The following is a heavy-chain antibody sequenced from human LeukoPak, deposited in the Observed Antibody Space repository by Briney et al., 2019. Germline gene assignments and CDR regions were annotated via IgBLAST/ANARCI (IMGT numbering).Heavy chain of an antibody. CDR2: ISGSGSYT. J-gene: IGHJ5*02. V-gene: IGHV3-23*01. Sequence: PGESLRLSCAASGFVFSSYVMVWVRQAPGKGLEWVSYISGSGSYTYYTDSVKGRFTVSRDNSKNTLYLQMNSLRVEDTAVYYCAKGPPGAGRYSWFDPWGQGTLVSVSS. D-gene: IGHD1-26*01. CDR3: AKGPPGAGRYSWFDP. CDR1: GFVFSSYV.